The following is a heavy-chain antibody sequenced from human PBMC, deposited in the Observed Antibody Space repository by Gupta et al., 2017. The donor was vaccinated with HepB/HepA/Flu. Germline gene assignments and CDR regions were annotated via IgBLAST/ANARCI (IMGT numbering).Heavy chain of an antibody. D-gene: IGHD3-3*01. CDR1: GFTFSSCG. J-gene: IGHJ4*02. Sequence: QVQLVESGGGVVQPGRSLRLACAASGFTFSSCGMHWVRQAPGKGLEWVAVISYDGSNKYYADSVKGRFTISRDNSKNTLYLQMNSLRAEDTAVYYCARGLLGSGPFDYWGQGTLVTVSS. CDR3: ARGLLGSGPFDY. V-gene: IGHV3-30-3*01. CDR2: ISYDGSNK.